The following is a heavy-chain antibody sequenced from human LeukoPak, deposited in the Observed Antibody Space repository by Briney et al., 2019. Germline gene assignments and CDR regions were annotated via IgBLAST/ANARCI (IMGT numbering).Heavy chain of an antibody. J-gene: IGHJ4*02. V-gene: IGHV3-30-3*01. CDR3: ARDSGYYGSGSLDY. D-gene: IGHD3-10*01. CDR2: ISYDGSNK. Sequence: GGSLRLSCAASGFTFSSYAMHWVRQAPGKGLDWVAVISYDGSNKYYADSVKGRFTISRDNSKNTLYLQMNSLRAEDTAVYYCARDSGYYGSGSLDYWGQGTLVTVSS. CDR1: GFTFSSYA.